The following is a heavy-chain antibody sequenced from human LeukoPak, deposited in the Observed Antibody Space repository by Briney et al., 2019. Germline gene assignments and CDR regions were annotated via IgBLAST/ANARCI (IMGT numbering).Heavy chain of an antibody. CDR2: IYYSGST. Sequence: SETLSLTCNVSGGSISSGGYYWSWIRQHPGKGLEWIGYIYYSGSTYYNPSLKSRVTISVDTSKNQFSLKLSSVTAADTAVYYCARGLGYCSSTSCSNSNFDYWGQGTLVTVSS. D-gene: IGHD2-2*03. J-gene: IGHJ4*02. CDR1: GGSISSGGYY. CDR3: ARGLGYCSSTSCSNSNFDY. V-gene: IGHV4-31*03.